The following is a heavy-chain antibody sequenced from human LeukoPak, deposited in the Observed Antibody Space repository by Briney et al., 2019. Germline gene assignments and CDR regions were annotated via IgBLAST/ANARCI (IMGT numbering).Heavy chain of an antibody. CDR2: ISGSGDIT. J-gene: IGHJ4*02. CDR1: RFTFRRYA. V-gene: IGHV3-23*01. D-gene: IGHD2-2*01. CDR3: AKVSRFAVVPAAMLDY. Sequence: GGSLRLSCAASRFTFRRYAMSWVRQAPGKGLEWVAAISGSGDITYYEDSVKGRFTMSRDNFKNTRYLQMNSLRAEDTAVYYCAKVSRFAVVPAAMLDYWGQGIQVTVSS.